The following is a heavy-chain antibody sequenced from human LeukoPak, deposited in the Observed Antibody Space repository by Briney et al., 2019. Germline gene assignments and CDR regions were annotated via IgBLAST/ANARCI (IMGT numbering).Heavy chain of an antibody. CDR1: GGSSSSGGYY. V-gene: IGHV4-31*03. CDR3: ARAGEPYYDILTGYYGNWYFDL. J-gene: IGHJ2*01. CDR2: IYYSGST. D-gene: IGHD3-9*01. Sequence: SETLSLTCTVSGGSSSSGGYYWSWIRQHPGKGLEWIGYIYYSGSTYYNPSLKSRVTISVDTSKNQFSLKLSSVTAADTAVYYCARAGEPYYDILTGYYGNWYFDLWGRGTLVTVSS.